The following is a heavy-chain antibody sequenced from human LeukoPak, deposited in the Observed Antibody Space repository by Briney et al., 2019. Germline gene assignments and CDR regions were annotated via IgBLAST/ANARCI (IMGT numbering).Heavy chain of an antibody. J-gene: IGHJ4*02. CDR2: VYMGGTT. V-gene: IGHV3-66*04. D-gene: IGHD6-13*01. Sequence: PGGSLRLSCAASGFTVSTNYMNWVRQAPGKGLEWVSVVYMGGTTYYADSVKGRFTISRDSTKKTIYLQMNNLRAEDTAVYYCARRIATGGTTIGYWGQGTLVTVSS. CDR3: ARRIATGGTTIGY. CDR1: GFTVSTNY.